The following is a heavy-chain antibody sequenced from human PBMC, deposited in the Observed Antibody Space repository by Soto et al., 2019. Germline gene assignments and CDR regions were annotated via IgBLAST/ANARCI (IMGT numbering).Heavy chain of an antibody. J-gene: IGHJ5*02. CDR3: ARRVVAVAGTSDWFDP. CDR2: IYPGDSDT. CDR1: GYSFTSYW. D-gene: IGHD6-19*01. V-gene: IGHV5-51*01. Sequence: GESLKISCKGSGYSFTSYWIGWVRQMPGKGLEWMGIIYPGDSDTRYSPSFQGQVTISADKSISTAYLQWSSLKASDTVLYYCARRVVAVAGTSDWFDPWGQGTLVTVSS.